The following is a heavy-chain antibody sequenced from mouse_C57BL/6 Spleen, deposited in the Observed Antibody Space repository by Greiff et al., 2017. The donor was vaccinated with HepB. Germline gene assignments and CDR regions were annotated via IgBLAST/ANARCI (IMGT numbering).Heavy chain of an antibody. J-gene: IGHJ2*01. CDR2: IDPSDSYT. Sequence: QVHVKQPGAELVRPGTSVKLSCKASGYTFTSYWMHWVKQRPGQGLEWIGVIDPSDSYTNYNQKFKGKATLTVDTSSSTAYMQLSSLTSEDSAVYYCARWGDPNDYFDYWGQGTTLTVSS. CDR3: ARWGDPNDYFDY. V-gene: IGHV1-59*01. D-gene: IGHD4-1*01. CDR1: GYTFTSYW.